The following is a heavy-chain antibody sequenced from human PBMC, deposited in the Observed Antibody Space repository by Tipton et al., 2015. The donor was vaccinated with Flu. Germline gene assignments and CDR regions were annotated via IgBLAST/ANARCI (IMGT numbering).Heavy chain of an antibody. D-gene: IGHD4-11*01. J-gene: IGHJ5*01. CDR2: IYYSGST. CDR1: GGSISSSSDY. V-gene: IGHV4-39*01. CDR3: ARRDYSNYVSDPKNWFDS. Sequence: GLVKPSETMSLTCNVSGGSISSSSDYWGWIRQPPGKGLEWIGTIYYSGSTYYNPSLRSRVTISVDRPKNEFSLRLTSVTVADTAVYYCARRDYSNYVSDPKNWFDSWGEGTLVTVSS.